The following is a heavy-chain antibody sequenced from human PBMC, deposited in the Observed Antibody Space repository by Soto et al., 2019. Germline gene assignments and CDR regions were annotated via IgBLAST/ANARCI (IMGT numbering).Heavy chain of an antibody. CDR1: GGAISTYY. V-gene: IGHV4-4*07. J-gene: IGHJ5*02. CDR2: IYDSGST. Sequence: QVHLQESGPGLVKPSETLSITCTVAGGAISTYYWTWIRQPAGKGLEWIGRIYDSGSTKYNPSLQGRVTMSLDTSNSQYSLRLTSVTAADTAVYYCAKGQRFSDWFDAWRQGTWVIVS. D-gene: IGHD3-3*01. CDR3: AKGQRFSDWFDA.